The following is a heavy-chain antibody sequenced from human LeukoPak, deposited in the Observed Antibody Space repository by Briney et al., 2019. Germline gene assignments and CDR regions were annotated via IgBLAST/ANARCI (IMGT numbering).Heavy chain of an antibody. CDR3: ARLLYYDFWSGSSNWFDP. V-gene: IGHV5-51*01. D-gene: IGHD3-3*01. CDR2: IHPGDSDL. CDR1: GYDFNNYW. Sequence: GESLQISCEASGYDFNNYWIAWVRQTPGKGLEWMGVIHPGDSDLRYSPSLYGHITISADKSTSMVHLRWRSLEASDTAMYYCARLLYYDFWSGSSNWFDPWGQGTLVTVSS. J-gene: IGHJ5*02.